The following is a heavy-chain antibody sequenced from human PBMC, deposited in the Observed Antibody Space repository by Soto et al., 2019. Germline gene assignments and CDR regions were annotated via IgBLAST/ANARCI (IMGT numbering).Heavy chain of an antibody. V-gene: IGHV1-18*01. CDR1: GYTFTSYG. CDR2: ISAYNGNT. J-gene: IGHJ4*02. CDR3: ARAALSGSNFGVVIGARDELWDY. Sequence: GASVKVSCKASGYTFTSYGISWVRQAPGQGLEWMGWISAYNGNTNYAQKLQGRVTMTTDTSTSTAYMELRSLRSDDTAVYYCARAALSGSNFGVVIGARDELWDYWGQGTLVTVSS. D-gene: IGHD3-3*01.